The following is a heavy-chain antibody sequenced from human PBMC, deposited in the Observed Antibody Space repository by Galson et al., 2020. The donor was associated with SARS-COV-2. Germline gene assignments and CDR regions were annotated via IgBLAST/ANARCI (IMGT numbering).Heavy chain of an antibody. Sequence: GGSLRLSCAASGFTFSKYWMHWVRQAPGKGLVWVSRINSDGSGTTYADSVKGRFTISRDNAKNTLYLQMNSLKVEDTAWYYCTRYGIYSNGGPICDIWGQGTMVTVSS. CDR2: INSDGSGT. D-gene: IGHD2-15*01. CDR3: TRYGIYSNGGPICDI. J-gene: IGHJ3*02. CDR1: GFTFSKYW. V-gene: IGHV3-74*01.